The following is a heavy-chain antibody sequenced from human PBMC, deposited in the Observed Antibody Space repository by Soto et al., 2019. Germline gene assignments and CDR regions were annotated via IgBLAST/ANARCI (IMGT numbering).Heavy chain of an antibody. CDR3: ARETMAYCSGDCYAGSYYYGLDV. J-gene: IGHJ6*02. V-gene: IGHV3-7*03. CDR1: GFTVIRHW. CDR2: IKHDGSEK. D-gene: IGHD2-21*02. Sequence: EVQVVESGGGLVQPGGSVRLSCAASGFTVIRHWMTWVRQAPGKGLEWVANIKHDGSEKYYVDSVKGRFSISRDNAKNSLYLQMNNLRVEDTAVYYCARETMAYCSGDCYAGSYYYGLDVWGQGTTVTVSS.